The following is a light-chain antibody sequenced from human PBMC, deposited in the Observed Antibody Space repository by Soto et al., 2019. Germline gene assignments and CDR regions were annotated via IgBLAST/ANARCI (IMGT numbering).Light chain of an antibody. J-gene: IGKJ1*01. CDR1: QSISRW. V-gene: IGKV1-5*01. CDR3: QQYNSYSEA. CDR2: DAS. Sequence: IPVTDAASARSRYLPDIGTITFLASQSISRWLAWYQQKPGKAPKLLIYDASTLESGAPSRFSGSGSGTEFTLAISSLQPDDFATYYCQQYNSYSEALAQGAKVDI.